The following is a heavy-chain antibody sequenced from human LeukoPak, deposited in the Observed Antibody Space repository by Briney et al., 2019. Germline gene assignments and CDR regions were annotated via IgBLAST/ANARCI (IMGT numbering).Heavy chain of an antibody. J-gene: IGHJ4*02. CDR2: ISGSGGST. CDR1: GFTFSSYA. Sequence: GGSLRLSCAASGFTFSSYAMSWVRQAPGKGLEWVSAISGSGGSTYYADSVEGRFTISRDNSKNTLYLQMNSLRAEDTAVYYCAKDLEGSSWSSTFFFDYWGQGTLVTVSS. V-gene: IGHV3-23*01. D-gene: IGHD6-13*01. CDR3: AKDLEGSSWSSTFFFDY.